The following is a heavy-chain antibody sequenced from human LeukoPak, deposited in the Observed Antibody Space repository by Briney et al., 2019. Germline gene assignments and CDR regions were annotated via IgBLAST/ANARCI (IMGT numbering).Heavy chain of an antibody. CDR3: ASQPKYSPGPAGSYWGAFDL. CDR2: SGNDGST. J-gene: IGHJ3*01. D-gene: IGHD3-10*01. CDR1: GLTFYDQA. V-gene: IGHV3-43*02. Sequence: GGSLRLSCAASGLTFYDQAMHWVRQTPGTGLEWVSLSGNDGSTYYADSVRGRFTISRDISKNSLYLEMSSLRTEDTALYHCASQPKYSPGPAGSYWGAFDLWGQGTRVTVFS.